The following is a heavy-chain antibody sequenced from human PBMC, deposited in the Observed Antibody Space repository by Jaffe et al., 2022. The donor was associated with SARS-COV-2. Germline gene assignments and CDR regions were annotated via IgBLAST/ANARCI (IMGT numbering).Heavy chain of an antibody. CDR1: GFTFSSYA. D-gene: IGHD3-3*01. Sequence: EVQLLESGGGLVQPGGSLRLSCAASGFTFSSYAMSWVRQSPGRGLEWVSAISGPGGSTYYADSVKGRFTISRDNSKSTLYLQMNSLRAEDTAVYYCAKGGLRFFGLLDYWGQGTLATVSS. V-gene: IGHV3-23*01. CDR3: AKGGLRFFGLLDY. J-gene: IGHJ4*02. CDR2: ISGPGGST.